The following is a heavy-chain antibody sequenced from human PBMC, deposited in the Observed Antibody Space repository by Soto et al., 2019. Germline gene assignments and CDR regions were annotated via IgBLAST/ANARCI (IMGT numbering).Heavy chain of an antibody. D-gene: IGHD4-17*01. Sequence: QVQLVESGGGVVQPGRSLRLSCAASGFTFSSYGMHWVRQAPGKGLEWVAVISYDGSNKYYADSVKGRFTISRDNSKNQLYLQMNSLRAEDTAVYYCAKDPADYGDYIPDYWGQGTLVTVSS. CDR1: GFTFSSYG. CDR3: AKDPADYGDYIPDY. CDR2: ISYDGSNK. V-gene: IGHV3-30*18. J-gene: IGHJ4*02.